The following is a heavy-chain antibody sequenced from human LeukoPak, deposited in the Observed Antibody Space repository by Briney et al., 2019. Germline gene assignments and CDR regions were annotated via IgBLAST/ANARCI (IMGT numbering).Heavy chain of an antibody. D-gene: IGHD5-24*01. J-gene: IGHJ4*02. CDR2: IYYSGST. V-gene: IGHV4-59*01. Sequence: SETLSLTCTDSGGSISSYYWSWIRQPPGKGLEWIGYIYYSGSTNYNPSLKSRVTISVDTSKNQFSLKLSSVTAADTAIYFCARSLDGYNSHFDYWGQGTLVTVSS. CDR1: GGSISSYY. CDR3: ARSLDGYNSHFDY.